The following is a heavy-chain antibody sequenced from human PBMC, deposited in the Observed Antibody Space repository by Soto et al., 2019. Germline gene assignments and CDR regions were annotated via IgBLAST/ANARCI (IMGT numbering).Heavy chain of an antibody. Sequence: QAQLVQSGAEVKTPGSSVNVSCQYAGGTFSTYGIHWVRQAPGQGLEWMGGMIPLFGTANYAQRFQNSVTITANKSAIIAYLTLSSLRSADSAFYYCARRYWSSVACYSIYGFAMLGQGTRVAVSS. CDR2: MIPLFGTA. J-gene: IGHJ3*02. CDR3: ARRYWSSVACYSIYGFAM. V-gene: IGHV1-69*06. D-gene: IGHD2-2*02. CDR1: GGTFSTYG.